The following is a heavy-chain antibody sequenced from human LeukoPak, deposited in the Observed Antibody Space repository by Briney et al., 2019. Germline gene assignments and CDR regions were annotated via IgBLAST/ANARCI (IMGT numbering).Heavy chain of an antibody. CDR3: ARTGYSSGWSLDY. CDR1: GGSISSGDYY. CDR2: IYYSGST. J-gene: IGHJ4*02. D-gene: IGHD6-19*01. V-gene: IGHV4-30-4*08. Sequence: SETLSLTCTVSGGSISSGDYYWSWIRQPPGKGLGWIGYIYYSGSTYYNPSLKSRVTISVDTSKNQFSLKLSSVTAADTAVYYCARTGYSSGWSLDYWGQGTLVTVSS.